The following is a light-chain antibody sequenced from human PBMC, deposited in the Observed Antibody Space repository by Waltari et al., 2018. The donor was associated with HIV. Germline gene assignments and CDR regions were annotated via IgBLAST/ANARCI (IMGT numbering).Light chain of an antibody. CDR2: WAS. J-gene: IGKJ2*01. Sequence: DIVMTRSPDSLAVSLGERATINCKSSQSVLYSSNNKNYLAWYQQKPGQPPKLLIYWASTRESGVPDRFSGSGSGTDFTLTISSLQAEDVAVYYCQQYYSTPPAYTFGQGTKLEIK. V-gene: IGKV4-1*01. CDR1: QSVLYSSNNKNY. CDR3: QQYYSTPPAYT.